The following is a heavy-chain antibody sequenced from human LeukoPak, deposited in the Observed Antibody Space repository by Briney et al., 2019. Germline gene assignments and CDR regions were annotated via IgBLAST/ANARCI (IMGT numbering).Heavy chain of an antibody. CDR2: INPSGGST. V-gene: IGHV1-46*01. J-gene: IGHJ4*02. D-gene: IGHD2-21*02. Sequence: GASVKVSCKASGYTFTRYYMHWVRQAPGRGLEWMGIINPSGGSTSYAQKFQGRVTMTRDTSTSTVYVELSSLRSEDTAVYYCARERSGVVTPLDYWGQGTLVTVSS. CDR1: GYTFTRYY. CDR3: ARERSGVVTPLDY.